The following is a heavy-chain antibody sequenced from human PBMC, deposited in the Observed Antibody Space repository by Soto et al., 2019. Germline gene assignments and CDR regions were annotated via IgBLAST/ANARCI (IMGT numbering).Heavy chain of an antibody. V-gene: IGHV3-9*01. CDR2: ISWNSGSI. CDR1: GFTFDDYA. D-gene: IGHD1-1*01. CDR3: AKDFRTDPYYYYYMDV. J-gene: IGHJ6*03. Sequence: GGSLRLSCAASGFTFDDYAMHWVRQAPGKGLEWVSGISWNSGSIGYADSVKGRFTISRDNAKNSLYLQMNSLRAEDTALYYCAKDFRTDPYYYYYMDVWGKGTTVTVS.